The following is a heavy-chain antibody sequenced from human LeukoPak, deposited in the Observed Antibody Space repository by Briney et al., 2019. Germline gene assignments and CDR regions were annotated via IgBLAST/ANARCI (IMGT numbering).Heavy chain of an antibody. J-gene: IGHJ4*02. CDR3: ATAVVITPFDY. D-gene: IGHD3-22*01. Sequence: SETRSLTCAVSGYSISSGYYWGWIRQSPGTGLEWIGSIYHSGGSYYNPSLKSRVTISEDTSKNQFSLKLSSMSAADTAVYYCATAVVITPFDYWGQGILVTVSS. V-gene: IGHV4-38-2*01. CDR2: IYHSGGS. CDR1: GYSISSGYY.